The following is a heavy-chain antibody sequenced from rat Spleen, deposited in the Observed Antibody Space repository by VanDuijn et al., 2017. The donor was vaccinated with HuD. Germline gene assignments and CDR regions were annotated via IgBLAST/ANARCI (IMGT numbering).Heavy chain of an antibody. J-gene: IGHJ1*01. Sequence: EVQLVESGGGLVQPGRSLKLSCAASGFTFSDYYMAWVRQAPNKGLEWVASITYEGSSTFYGDSVKGRFTISRDNAKSTLYLQLDSLRSEDTATYYCARHPQLGTYWYFDFWGPGTMVTVSS. D-gene: IGHD3-4*01. CDR2: ITYEGSST. CDR3: ARHPQLGTYWYFDF. CDR1: GFTFSDYY. V-gene: IGHV5-22*01.